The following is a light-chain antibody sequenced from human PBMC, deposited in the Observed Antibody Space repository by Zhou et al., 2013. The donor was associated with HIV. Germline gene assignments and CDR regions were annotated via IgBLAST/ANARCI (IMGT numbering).Light chain of an antibody. CDR3: SSYTSSYTWV. J-gene: IGLJ3*02. CDR1: SSDVGGYNY. CDR2: DVN. V-gene: IGLV2-14*01. Sequence: QSALTQPASGPGSPGQSITISCTGTSSDVGGYNYVSWYQQFPGKAPKLIIYDVNKRPSGVSTRFSGSKSGNTASLTISGLQAEDEADYYCSSYTSSYTWVFGGGTKLTVL.